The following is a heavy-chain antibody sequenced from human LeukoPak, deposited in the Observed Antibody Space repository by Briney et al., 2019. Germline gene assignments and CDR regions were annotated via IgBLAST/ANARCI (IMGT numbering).Heavy chain of an antibody. CDR3: ATGEDRAKAHS. D-gene: IGHD1-14*01. J-gene: IGHJ4*02. V-gene: IGHV4-34*01. Sequence: SETLSLTCAVYGGSLSDFYWSWIRQPPGKGLEWIGEDSQGEGTKYNPSLKSRVTISEDTSKNQISLNLKSVTAADTAVYYCATGEDRAKAHSWGEGTLVTVSS. CDR2: DSQGEGT. CDR1: GGSLSDFY.